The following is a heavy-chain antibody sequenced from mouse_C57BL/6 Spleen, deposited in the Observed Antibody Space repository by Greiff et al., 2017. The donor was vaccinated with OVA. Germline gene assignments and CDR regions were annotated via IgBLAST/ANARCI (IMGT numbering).Heavy chain of an antibody. V-gene: IGHV1-55*01. Sequence: VQLQQPGAELVKPGASVKMSCKASGYTFTSYWITWVKQRPGQGLEWIGDIYPGSGSTNYNEKFKSKATLTVDTSSSTAYMQLSSLTSEDSAVYYCARRDGNYGYYYAMDYWGQGTSVTVSS. CDR2: IYPGSGST. J-gene: IGHJ4*01. CDR3: ARRDGNYGYYYAMDY. D-gene: IGHD2-1*01. CDR1: GYTFTSYW.